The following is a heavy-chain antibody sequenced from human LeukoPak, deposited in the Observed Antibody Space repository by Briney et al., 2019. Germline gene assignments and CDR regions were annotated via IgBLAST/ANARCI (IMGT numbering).Heavy chain of an antibody. D-gene: IGHD6-13*01. Sequence: ASVKVSCKASGYTFTSYVISWVRQAAGQGLEWMGWISAYNGNTNNEQKHQARVTKTTDTSTSTAYLERGSVRSDDAALYYCARDHLINIAASSYYFYGMDVWGQGTTVTVSS. CDR2: ISAYNGNT. CDR1: GYTFTSYV. J-gene: IGHJ6*02. V-gene: IGHV1-18*01. CDR3: ARDHLINIAASSYYFYGMDV.